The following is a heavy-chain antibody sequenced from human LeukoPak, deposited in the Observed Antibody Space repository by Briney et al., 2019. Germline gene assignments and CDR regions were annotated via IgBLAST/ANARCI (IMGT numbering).Heavy chain of an antibody. D-gene: IGHD2-15*01. CDR2: IKQDGSEK. V-gene: IGHV3-7*01. CDR1: GFTFSSYW. J-gene: IGHJ4*02. Sequence: GGSLRLSCAASGFTFSSYWMSWVRQAPGKGLEWVASIKQDGSEKYYVDSVKGRFTISRDNAKNSLYLQMNSLRAEDTAVYYCARLLGYCSGGSCYSIRFDYWGQGTLVTVSS. CDR3: ARLLGYCSGGSCYSIRFDY.